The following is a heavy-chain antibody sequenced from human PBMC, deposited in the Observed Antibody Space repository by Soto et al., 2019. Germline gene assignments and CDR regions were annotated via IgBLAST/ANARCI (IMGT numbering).Heavy chain of an antibody. J-gene: IGHJ6*02. CDR3: ARDEPPPYYDFWSGYLLDGMDG. Sequence: GGSLRLSGAASGFTFSSYSMNWVRQAPGKGLEWVSSISSSSSYIYYADSVKGRFTISRDNAKNSLYLQMNSLGAEDTAVYYCARDEPPPYYDFWSGYLLDGMDGCGQGNTVTVSS. CDR2: ISSSSSYI. D-gene: IGHD3-3*01. V-gene: IGHV3-21*01. CDR1: GFTFSSYS.